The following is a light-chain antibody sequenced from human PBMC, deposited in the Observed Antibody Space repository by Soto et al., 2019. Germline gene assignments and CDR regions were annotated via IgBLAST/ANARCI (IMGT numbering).Light chain of an antibody. V-gene: IGKV3-20*01. CDR1: QSVSSSF. Sequence: EIVLTQSPGTLPLSPGERATLSCRASQSVSSSFLAWYQQKPGQAPSLLIYGVSSRATGIPDRFSGSGSGTDFTLTISRLEPEDFAVYYCQQYGTLPPTFGGGTKVDIK. CDR3: QQYGTLPPT. CDR2: GVS. J-gene: IGKJ4*01.